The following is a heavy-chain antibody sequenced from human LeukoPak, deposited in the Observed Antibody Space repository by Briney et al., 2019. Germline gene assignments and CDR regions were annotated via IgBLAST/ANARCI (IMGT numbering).Heavy chain of an antibody. J-gene: IGHJ4*02. V-gene: IGHV1-69*13. CDR3: ATWFNFYDSSGYYPH. CDR2: IIPIFGTT. CDR1: RGTFSSYA. Sequence: SVKVSCKASRGTFSSYAISWVRQAPGQGLEWMGGIIPIFGTTNYAQKFQGRVTITADESTSTAYMELSSLRSEDTAVYYCATWFNFYDSSGYYPHWGQGTLVTVSS. D-gene: IGHD3-22*01.